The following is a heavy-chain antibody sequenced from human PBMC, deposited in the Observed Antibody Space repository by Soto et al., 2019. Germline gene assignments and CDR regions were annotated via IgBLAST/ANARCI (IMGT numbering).Heavy chain of an antibody. CDR1: GSTFSSYE. J-gene: IGHJ4*02. CDR3: AREPKTIFGVVISGYYFDY. Sequence: GGSLRLSCAASGSTFSSYEMNWVRQAPGKGLEWVSYISSSGSTIYYADSVKGRFTMSRDNAKNSLYLQMNSLRAEDTAVYYCAREPKTIFGVVISGYYFDYWGQGPLVTVYS. D-gene: IGHD3-3*01. CDR2: ISSSGSTI. V-gene: IGHV3-48*03.